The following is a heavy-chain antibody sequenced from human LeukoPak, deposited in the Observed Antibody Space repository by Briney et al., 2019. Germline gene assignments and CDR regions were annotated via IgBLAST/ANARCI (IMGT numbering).Heavy chain of an antibody. CDR1: GFTFSSYA. Sequence: AGGSLRLSCAASGFTFSSYAMSWVRQAPGKGLEWVSAISGSGGSTYYADSVKGRFTISRDNSKNTLYLQMNSRRAEDTAVYYCATMVRGVIITYFDYWGQGTLVTVSS. V-gene: IGHV3-23*01. J-gene: IGHJ4*02. CDR2: ISGSGGST. D-gene: IGHD3-10*01. CDR3: ATMVRGVIITYFDY.